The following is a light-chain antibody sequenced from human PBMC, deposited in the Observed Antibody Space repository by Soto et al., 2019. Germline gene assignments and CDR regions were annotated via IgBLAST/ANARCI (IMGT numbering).Light chain of an antibody. CDR2: DVS. CDR3: CSYAGSYTFYV. Sequence: SALTQPRSVTGFPGQSVTISCTGTSSDVGGYNYVSWYQQYPGTAPKLMIYDVSMRPSGVPDRFSGSKSGNTASLTISGLQAEDEADYYCCSYAGSYTFYVFGTGTKVTVL. V-gene: IGLV2-11*01. CDR1: SSDVGGYNY. J-gene: IGLJ1*01.